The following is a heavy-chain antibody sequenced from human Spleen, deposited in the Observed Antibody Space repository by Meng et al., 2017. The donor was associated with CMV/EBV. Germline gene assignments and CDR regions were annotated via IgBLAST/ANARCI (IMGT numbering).Heavy chain of an antibody. CDR2: MNPNSGNT. CDR3: ARLVVAATDYYYGMDV. CDR1: GYTFTSYD. Sequence: ASVKVSCKASGYTFTSYDINWVRQATGQGLEWMGWMNPNSGNTGYAQKFQGRVTITRNTSISTAYMELRSLRSDDTAVYYCARLVVAATDYYYGMDVWGQGTTVTVSS. D-gene: IGHD2-15*01. V-gene: IGHV1-8*03. J-gene: IGHJ6*02.